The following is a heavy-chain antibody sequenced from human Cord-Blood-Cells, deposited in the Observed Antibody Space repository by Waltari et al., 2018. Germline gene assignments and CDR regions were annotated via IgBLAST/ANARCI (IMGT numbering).Heavy chain of an antibody. D-gene: IGHD6-13*01. J-gene: IGHJ4*02. CDR3: AREAAALDY. V-gene: IGHV3-30*04. CDR2: ISYDGSNK. CDR1: GFTFSSYA. Sequence: QVQLVASGGGVVQPGRSLRLSCAASGFTFSSYAMHWVRQAPGKGLEWVAVISYDGSNKYYADSVKGRFTISRDNSKNTLYLQMNSLRAEDTAVYYCAREAAALDYWGQGTLVTVSS.